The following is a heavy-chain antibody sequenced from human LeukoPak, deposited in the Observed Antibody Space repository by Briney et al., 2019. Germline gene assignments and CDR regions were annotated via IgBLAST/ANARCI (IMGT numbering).Heavy chain of an antibody. CDR1: GFTFSSYA. CDR3: AKDRAVTIFGVVIHSFDY. V-gene: IGHV3-23*01. J-gene: IGHJ4*02. D-gene: IGHD3-3*01. CDR2: ISGSGGST. Sequence: GGSLRLSCAASGFTFSSYAMSWVRQAPGKGVEWVSAISGSGGSTYYADSVKGRFTISRDNSKNTLYLQMNSLRAEDTAVYYCAKDRAVTIFGVVIHSFDYWGQGTLVTVSS.